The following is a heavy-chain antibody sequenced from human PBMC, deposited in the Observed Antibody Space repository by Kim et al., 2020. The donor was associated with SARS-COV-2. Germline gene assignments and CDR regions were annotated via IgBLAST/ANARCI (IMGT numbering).Heavy chain of an antibody. V-gene: IGHV3-30*01. D-gene: IGHD3-16*02. Sequence: ADSVRGRFTISRDNSKNTLYLQMNTLRTEDSAIYDCAGGHRGSRFTALYDFWGQGTLVTVSS. J-gene: IGHJ4*02. CDR3: AGGHRGSRFTALYDF.